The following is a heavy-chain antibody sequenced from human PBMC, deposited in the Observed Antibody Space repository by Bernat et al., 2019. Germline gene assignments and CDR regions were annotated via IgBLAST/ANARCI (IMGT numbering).Heavy chain of an antibody. Sequence: QVQLQESGPGLVKPSETLSLTCTVSGGSISSYYWSWIRQPPGKGLEWIGCIYYTGSTNYNPSLKSRVTISVDTSKNQFSLKPSSVTAADTAVYYCARGGRWLQSNTFDYWGPGTLVTVSS. J-gene: IGHJ4*02. CDR1: GGSISSYY. V-gene: IGHV4-59*01. CDR3: ARGGRWLQSNTFDY. D-gene: IGHD5-24*01. CDR2: IYYTGST.